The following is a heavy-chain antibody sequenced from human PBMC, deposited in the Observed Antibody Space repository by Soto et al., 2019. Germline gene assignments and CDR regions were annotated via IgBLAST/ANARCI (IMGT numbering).Heavy chain of an antibody. CDR1: GYSISSGYY. CDR3: AREVRGDCSGGSCYSRVGGYYYYGMDV. J-gene: IGHJ6*02. CDR2: IYHSGST. Sequence: SETLSLTXAVSGYSISSGYYWGWIQQPPGKGLEWIGSIYHSGSTYYNPSLKSRVTISVDTSKNQFSLKLSSVTAADTAVYYCAREVRGDCSGGSCYSRVGGYYYYGMDVWGQGTTVTVSS. D-gene: IGHD2-15*01. V-gene: IGHV4-38-2*01.